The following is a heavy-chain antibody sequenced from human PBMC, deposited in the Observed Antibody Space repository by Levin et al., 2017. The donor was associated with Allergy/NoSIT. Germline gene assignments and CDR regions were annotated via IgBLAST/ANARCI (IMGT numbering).Heavy chain of an antibody. CDR1: GFTFSKHW. V-gene: IGHV3-74*01. Sequence: GESLKISCAASGFTFSKHWMHWVRQAPGKGLVWVSRIYNDGSTTDYADSVKGRFTISRDNAKNTLYLQMSDLKAEDTAVYYCAREWVGVCDLWGQGTLVSVSS. D-gene: IGHD3-16*01. J-gene: IGHJ5*02. CDR3: AREWVGVCDL. CDR2: IYNDGSTT.